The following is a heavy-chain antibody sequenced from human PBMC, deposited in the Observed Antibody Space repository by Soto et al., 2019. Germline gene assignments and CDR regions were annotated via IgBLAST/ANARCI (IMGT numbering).Heavy chain of an antibody. CDR3: ARDGGSGMDV. J-gene: IGHJ6*02. CDR1: GYTYRIYS. D-gene: IGHD3-16*01. Sequence: GAPVKASCKASGYTYRIYSIHWLRQVPGQRLEWMGWSNAANGHTQYSQDLQGRVTITRDTSASTAYMELSSLRSEDMAVYYCARDGGSGMDVWGQGTTVTVFS. CDR2: SNAANGHT. V-gene: IGHV1-3*02.